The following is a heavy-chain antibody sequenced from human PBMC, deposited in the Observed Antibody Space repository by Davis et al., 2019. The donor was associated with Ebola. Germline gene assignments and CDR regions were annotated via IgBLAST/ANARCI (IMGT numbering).Heavy chain of an antibody. D-gene: IGHD6-19*01. V-gene: IGHV5-10-1*01. CDR1: GYSFTTHW. J-gene: IGHJ4*02. CDR2: IDPSDSYT. Sequence: GESLKISCKGSGYSFTTHWISWVRQMPGKGLEWMGRIDPSDSYTNYSPSFEGHVTISADKSISTAYLQWSSLKASDTAMYYCARREQWLGAPFDYWGQGTLVTVSS. CDR3: ARREQWLGAPFDY.